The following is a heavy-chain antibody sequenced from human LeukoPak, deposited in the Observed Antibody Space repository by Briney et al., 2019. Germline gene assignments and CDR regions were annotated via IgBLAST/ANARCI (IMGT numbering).Heavy chain of an antibody. CDR1: GGTFSSYA. CDR3: ATTSIAARQVDY. D-gene: IGHD6-6*01. Sequence: ASVKVSRKASGGTFSSYAISWVRQAPGQGLEWMGGIIPIFGTANYAQKFQGRVTITTDESTSTAYMELSSLRSEDTAVYYCATTSIAARQVDYWGQGTLVTVSS. J-gene: IGHJ4*02. V-gene: IGHV1-69*05. CDR2: IIPIFGTA.